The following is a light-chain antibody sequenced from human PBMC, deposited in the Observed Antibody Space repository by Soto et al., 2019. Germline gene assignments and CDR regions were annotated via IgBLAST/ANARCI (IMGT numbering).Light chain of an antibody. CDR1: QSVSSN. V-gene: IGKV3D-15*01. CDR3: QQYNSWLWT. Sequence: EIVMTQSPATLSVSPGERATLSCRASQSVSSNLAWYQQRPGQAPRLLIYGASNRATGIPDRFSGSGYGTDFTITIRRLQSEDFAVYSSQQYNSWLWTLGQGTKVDIK. J-gene: IGKJ1*01. CDR2: GAS.